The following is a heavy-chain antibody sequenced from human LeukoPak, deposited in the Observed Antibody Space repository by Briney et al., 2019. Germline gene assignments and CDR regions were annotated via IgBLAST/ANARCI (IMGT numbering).Heavy chain of an antibody. D-gene: IGHD2-2*01. CDR2: ISGSGGST. CDR1: GFTFSSYA. J-gene: IGHJ4*02. Sequence: GGSLRLSCAASGFTFSSYAMSWVRQAPGKGLEWVSAISGSGGSTYYADSVKGRFTISRDNSKNTLYLQMNSLRAEDTAVYYCAKDPVVVPAAFLDFWGQGTLVTVSS. V-gene: IGHV3-23*01. CDR3: AKDPVVVPAAFLDF.